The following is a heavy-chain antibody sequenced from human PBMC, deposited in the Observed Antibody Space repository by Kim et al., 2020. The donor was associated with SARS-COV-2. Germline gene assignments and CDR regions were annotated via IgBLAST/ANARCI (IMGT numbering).Heavy chain of an antibody. Sequence: GGSLRLSCAAAGFNFAGNAMSWVRQAPGKGLEWVSTLGSNGDTCYASSVRGRFTISRDNSKNTLSLHMRGLRVDDTARYFCAKDIFPWQHDFWGQGTQVTVSS. J-gene: IGHJ4*02. V-gene: IGHV3-23*01. CDR2: LGSNGDT. CDR3: AKDIFPWQHDF. D-gene: IGHD3-9*01. CDR1: GFNFAGNA.